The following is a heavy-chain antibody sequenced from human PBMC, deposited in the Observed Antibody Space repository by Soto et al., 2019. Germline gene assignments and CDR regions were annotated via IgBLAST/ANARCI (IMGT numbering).Heavy chain of an antibody. D-gene: IGHD2-21*01. Sequence: EVPLVESGGALVQPGGSLRLSCAASGFTFSTYWMHWVRQGPGKGLVWVSRIEGDGTRTNYADSVRGRFTVSRDNAKNTLYLQINSLTAEDTAVYYCARGTLTSIDMVDYWGQGTLVTVSS. V-gene: IGHV3-74*01. CDR3: ARGTLTSIDMVDY. CDR1: GFTFSTYW. J-gene: IGHJ4*02. CDR2: IEGDGTRT.